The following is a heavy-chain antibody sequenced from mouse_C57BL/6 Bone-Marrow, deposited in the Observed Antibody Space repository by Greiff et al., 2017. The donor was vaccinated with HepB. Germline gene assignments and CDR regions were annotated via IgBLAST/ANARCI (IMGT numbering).Heavy chain of an antibody. Sequence: QVQLKQSGAELARPGASVKLSCKASGYTFTSYGISWVKQRTGQGLEWIGEIYPRSGNTDYNEKFKGKATLTADKSSSTAYMELRSLTSEVSAVYFCARCPLCLYAMDYWGRGTSVTVSS. V-gene: IGHV1-81*01. CDR3: ARCPLCLYAMDY. CDR1: GYTFTSYG. D-gene: IGHD1-1*02. J-gene: IGHJ4*01. CDR2: IYPRSGNT.